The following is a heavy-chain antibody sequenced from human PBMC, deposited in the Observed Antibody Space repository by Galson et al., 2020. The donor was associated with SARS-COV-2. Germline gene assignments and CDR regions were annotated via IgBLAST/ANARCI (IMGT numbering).Heavy chain of an antibody. V-gene: IGHV3-33*01. CDR2: IWYDGTNK. J-gene: IGHJ4*02. D-gene: IGHD6-19*01. CDR1: GFTFSNFD. CDR3: ARGDSGAWYYFTY. Sequence: GESLKISCAASGFTFSNFDMPWVRQAPGKGLEWVAIIWYDGTNKYYADSVKGRFTISRDNSKNTLYLQMNSLRGEDTAVYYCARGDSGAWYYFTYWGQGTLVTVSS.